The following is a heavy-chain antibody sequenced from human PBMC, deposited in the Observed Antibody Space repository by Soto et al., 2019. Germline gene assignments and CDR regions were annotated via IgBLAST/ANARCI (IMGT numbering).Heavy chain of an antibody. CDR2: ISYDGGNK. CDR1: VFTFSSFG. CDR3: AKNYYDSVGYYWVEH. V-gene: IGHV3-30*18. D-gene: IGHD3-22*01. J-gene: IGHJ5*02. Sequence: PVGSLRLSCASSVFTFSSFGMHCVRQSPGKGLEWVALISYDGGNKYCADSVKGRFTISRDNPKNTLYLQMNSLRADDTAVYFCAKNYYDSVGYYWVEHWGQGTLVIVSS.